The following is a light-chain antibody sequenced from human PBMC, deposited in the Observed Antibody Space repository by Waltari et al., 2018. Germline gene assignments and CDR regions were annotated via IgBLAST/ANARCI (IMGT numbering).Light chain of an antibody. J-gene: IGLJ2*01. CDR2: DVS. Sequence: QSALTTPPSASGYHGPYDTSPCTGTPRDIGPYRIVSWFQQHPGKAPKLVIYDVSERPSGVPDRFSGSKSGSTATLTVSGLQAEDEADYYCSSYGGKNNLIFGGGTTLTVL. CDR3: SSYGGKNNLI. V-gene: IGLV2-8*01. CDR1: PRDIGPYRI.